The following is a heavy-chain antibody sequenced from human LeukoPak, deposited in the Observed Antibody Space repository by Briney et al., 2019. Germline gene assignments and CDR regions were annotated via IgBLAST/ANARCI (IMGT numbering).Heavy chain of an antibody. Sequence: ASVKVSCKASGYTFTSYDINWVRQATGQGLEWMGWMNPNSGSTGYAQKFQGRVTITRNTSISTAYMELSGLRSDDTAVYYCARGRSTGYPYYFEYWGKGTLVTVSS. CDR2: MNPNSGST. CDR3: ARGRSTGYPYYFEY. V-gene: IGHV1-8*03. CDR1: GYTFTSYD. J-gene: IGHJ4*02. D-gene: IGHD5-12*01.